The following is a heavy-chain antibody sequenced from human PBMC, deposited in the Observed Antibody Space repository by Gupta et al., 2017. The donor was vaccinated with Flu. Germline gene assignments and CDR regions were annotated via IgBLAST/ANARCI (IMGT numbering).Heavy chain of an antibody. V-gene: IGHV3-23*01. CDR2: ISISGVST. CDR3: AKSANIRLGELSGLGPFEI. Sequence: EVQLLESGGGLVQPGGSLRLSCAASGCTFSSYAVSWLRQAPGEGLEWVSTISISGVSTFYADSVKGRFTISRDNSKHTVYLQMNSLRAEDTAIYYCAKSANIRLGELSGLGPFEIWGQGTMATVSS. CDR1: GCTFSSYA. D-gene: IGHD3-16*01. J-gene: IGHJ3*02.